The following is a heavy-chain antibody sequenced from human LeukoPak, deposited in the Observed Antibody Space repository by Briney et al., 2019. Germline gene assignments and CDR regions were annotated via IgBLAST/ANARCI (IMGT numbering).Heavy chain of an antibody. CDR2: IYGGGST. J-gene: IGHJ1*01. D-gene: IGHD1-26*01. Sequence: GGSLRLSCAASGXTVSTNYLGWVRQAPGKGLEWVSVIYGGGSTYDADSVKGRFTISRDTSKNTLYLQMNSLRAEDTAVYYCARAYAGSYYAEYFPHWGQGTLVTVSS. V-gene: IGHV3-53*01. CDR3: ARAYAGSYYAEYFPH. CDR1: GXTVSTNY.